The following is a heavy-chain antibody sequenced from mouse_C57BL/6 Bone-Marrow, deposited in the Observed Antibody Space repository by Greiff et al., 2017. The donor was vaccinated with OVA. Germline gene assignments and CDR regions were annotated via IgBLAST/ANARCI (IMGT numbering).Heavy chain of an antibody. CDR3: ATRDSNYDLFAY. D-gene: IGHD2-5*01. Sequence: EVQLQQSGPELVKPGASVKISCKASGYTFTDYYMNWVKQSHGKSLEWIGDINPNNGGTSYNQKFKGKATLTVDKSSSTAYMELRSLTSEDSAVYYCATRDSNYDLFAYWGQGTLVTVSA. J-gene: IGHJ3*01. CDR2: INPNNGGT. CDR1: GYTFTDYY. V-gene: IGHV1-26*01.